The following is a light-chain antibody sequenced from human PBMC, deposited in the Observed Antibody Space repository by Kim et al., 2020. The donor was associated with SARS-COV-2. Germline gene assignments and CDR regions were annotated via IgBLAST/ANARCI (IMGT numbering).Light chain of an antibody. CDR1: QSISSY. CDR3: QQRYSTPRT. CDR2: AAS. J-gene: IGKJ1*01. V-gene: IGKV1-39*01. Sequence: GSVGDRVTITCRASQSISSYLNWYKQKPGKAPKLLIYAASSLQSGVPSRFSGSGSGTDFTLTISSLQPEDFATYYCQQRYSTPRTFGQGTKVDIK.